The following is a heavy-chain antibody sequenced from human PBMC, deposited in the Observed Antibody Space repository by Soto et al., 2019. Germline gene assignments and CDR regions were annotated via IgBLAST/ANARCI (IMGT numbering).Heavy chain of an antibody. D-gene: IGHD5-12*01. CDR2: IYYSGST. J-gene: IGHJ3*02. CDR1: GGSVSSGAYY. CDR3: ARARLRAVYAFDI. V-gene: IGHV4-31*03. Sequence: QVQLQESDAGLVKASQTLSLTCTVSGGSVSSGAYYWTWIRQRPGKGLEWIGNIYYSGSTYYSPSLNSRLSISLDTSKNQFSLRLSSVTAADTAMYYCARARLRAVYAFDIWGQGTMVTVSS.